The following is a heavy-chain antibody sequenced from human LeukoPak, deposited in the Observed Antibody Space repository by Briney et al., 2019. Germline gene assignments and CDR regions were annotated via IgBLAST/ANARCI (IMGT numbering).Heavy chain of an antibody. D-gene: IGHD3-10*01. CDR1: GFTFSSYG. CDR3: AATMVRGVTYFDY. CDR2: IWYDGSNK. J-gene: IGHJ4*02. Sequence: GRSLRLSCAASGFTFSSYGMHWVRQAPGKGLEWVAVIWYDGSNKYYADSVKGRFTISRDNPKSSLYLQMSSLRAEDTAVYYCAATMVRGVTYFDYWGQGTLVTVSS. V-gene: IGHV3-33*03.